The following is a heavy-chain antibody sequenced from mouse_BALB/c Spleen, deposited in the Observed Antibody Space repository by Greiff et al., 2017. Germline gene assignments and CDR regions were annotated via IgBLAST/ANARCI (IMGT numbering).Heavy chain of an antibody. Sequence: VQLKESGPGLVAPSQSLSITCTVSGFSLTSYGVHWVRQPPGKGLEWLGVIWAGGSTNYNSALMSRLSNSKDNSKSQVFLKMNSLPTDDTAMYYFAKGAGFDYWGQGTTLTVSS. CDR3: AKGAGFDY. J-gene: IGHJ2*01. CDR2: IWAGGST. V-gene: IGHV2-9*02. CDR1: GFSLTSYG.